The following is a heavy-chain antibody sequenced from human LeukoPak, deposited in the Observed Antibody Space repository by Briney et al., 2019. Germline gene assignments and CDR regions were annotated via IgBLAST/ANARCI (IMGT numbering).Heavy chain of an antibody. Sequence: GGSLRLSCVGSGFTFSSYWMTWVRQAPGKGLEWVANIKDDGSEKYSVDSVKGRFTIYRDNAKNLLYRQMSSLRAEDTAVYYCARARIDYWGQGTLVTVSS. D-gene: IGHD1-14*01. V-gene: IGHV3-7*04. CDR3: ARARIDY. CDR1: GFTFSSYW. J-gene: IGHJ4*02. CDR2: IKDDGSEK.